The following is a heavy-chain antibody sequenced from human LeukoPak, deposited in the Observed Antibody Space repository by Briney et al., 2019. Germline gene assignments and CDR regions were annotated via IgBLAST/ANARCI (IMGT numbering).Heavy chain of an antibody. CDR1: GGSISSSSYY. Sequence: SETLSLTCTASGGSISSSSYYWGWIRQPPGKGLEWIGSIYYSGSTYYNPSLKSRVTISVDTSKNQFSLKLSSVTAADTAVYYCARGHHSFTDYWGQGTLVTVSS. D-gene: IGHD2/OR15-2a*01. J-gene: IGHJ4*02. V-gene: IGHV4-39*01. CDR3: ARGHHSFTDY. CDR2: IYYSGST.